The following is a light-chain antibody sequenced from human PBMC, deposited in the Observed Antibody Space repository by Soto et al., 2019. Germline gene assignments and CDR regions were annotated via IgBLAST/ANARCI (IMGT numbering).Light chain of an antibody. V-gene: IGKV3-15*01. CDR3: QQYNNWPPVT. CDR1: QSVSNN. J-gene: IGKJ2*01. CDR2: GAS. Sequence: EIVMTQSPATLSVSPGERATHSCRASQSVSNNLAWYQQKPGQTPRLLIYGASTRATGIPFRFSGSGSGTEFTLTISSLQSEDFAVYYCQQYNNWPPVTFGQGTKVDIK.